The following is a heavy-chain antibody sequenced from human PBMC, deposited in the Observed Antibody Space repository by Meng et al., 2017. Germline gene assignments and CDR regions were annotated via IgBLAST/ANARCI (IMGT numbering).Heavy chain of an antibody. V-gene: IGHV1-2*06. CDR2: INPKSGDT. J-gene: IGHJ4*02. Sequence: QVQVVQSGAEVKKPGASVKVSCKPSGYNFPDYYIHWVRRAPGQGLEWMGRINPKSGDTHYAQKFQARVTMTGDTSISTAYMELSGLRSDDTAMYYCARDQCSGGSCYGDYWGQGTLVTVSS. D-gene: IGHD2-15*01. CDR3: ARDQCSGGSCYGDY. CDR1: GYNFPDYY.